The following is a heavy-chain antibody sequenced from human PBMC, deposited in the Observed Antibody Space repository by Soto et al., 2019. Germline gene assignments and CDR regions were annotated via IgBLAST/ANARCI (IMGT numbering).Heavy chain of an antibody. V-gene: IGHV3-23*01. Sequence: EVQLLESGGGLAQPGGSLRLSCAASGFTFSGSAMGWVRQAPGKGLEWVSSITASGGTTHYADSVKGRFTISRDNSKNTLHLQMSSLRVEDTAVYLCAKFRSSGVYYFHYGMDVWGQGTTVTVS. D-gene: IGHD3-22*01. CDR1: GFTFSGSA. J-gene: IGHJ6*02. CDR2: ITASGGTT. CDR3: AKFRSSGVYYFHYGMDV.